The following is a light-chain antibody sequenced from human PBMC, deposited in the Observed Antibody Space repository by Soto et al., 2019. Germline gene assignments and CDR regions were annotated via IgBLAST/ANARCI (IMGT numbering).Light chain of an antibody. CDR3: SSYAGAVV. CDR1: SSTVGSYNL. V-gene: IGLV2-23*01. CDR2: EGY. J-gene: IGLJ2*01. Sequence: QSALTQPASVSGSPGQSITISCTRTSSTVGSYNLVSWYQHHPGKAPKLIIYEGYERPSGVSNRFSGAQSGNTASLTISGLQAEDEADYYCSSYAGAVVFGGGTKLTVL.